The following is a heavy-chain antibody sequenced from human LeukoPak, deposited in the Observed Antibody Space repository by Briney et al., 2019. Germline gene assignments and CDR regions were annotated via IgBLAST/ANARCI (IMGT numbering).Heavy chain of an antibody. V-gene: IGHV1-8*01. D-gene: IGHD1-26*01. CDR2: MNPNSGNT. CDR3: ARDGTLSSYNYYYYMDV. Sequence: ASVKVSCKASGYTFTSYDINWVRQATGQGLEWMGWMNPNSGNTGYAQKFQGRVTMTTDTSTSTAYMELRSLRSDDTAVYFCARDGTLSSYNYYYYMDVWGQGTAVTISS. J-gene: IGHJ6*03. CDR1: GYTFTSYD.